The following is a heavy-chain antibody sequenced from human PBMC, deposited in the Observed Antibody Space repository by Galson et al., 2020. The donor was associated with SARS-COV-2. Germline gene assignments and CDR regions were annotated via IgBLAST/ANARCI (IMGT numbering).Heavy chain of an antibody. CDR2: ISSSGSTI. D-gene: IGHD3-22*01. CDR1: GFTFSSYE. J-gene: IGHJ4*02. Sequence: GGSLRLSCAASGFTFSSYEMNWVRQAPGKGLEWVSYISSSGSTIYYADSVKGRFTISRDNAKNSLYLQMNSLRAEDTAVYYCARESGDRYDSSGYYYGGGTNDYWGQGTLVTVSS. V-gene: IGHV3-48*03. CDR3: ARESGDRYDSSGYYYGGGTNDY.